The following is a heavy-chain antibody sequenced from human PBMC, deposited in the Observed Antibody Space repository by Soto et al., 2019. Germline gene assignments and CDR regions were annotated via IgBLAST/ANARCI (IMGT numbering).Heavy chain of an antibody. D-gene: IGHD3-16*02. Sequence: QVQLQESGPGLVKPSQTLSLTCTVSGGSVNTADYYWTWIRQSPGKGLEWIVNIYYDGSAYPNPSLTSRVTASVDTSKDQFSLILFSVTAADTAVYYCARRMRDTYQYYNWFDPWGQGTLVTVSS. CDR3: ARRMRDTYQYYNWFDP. J-gene: IGHJ5*02. V-gene: IGHV4-30-4*01. CDR1: GGSVNTADYY. CDR2: IYYDGSA.